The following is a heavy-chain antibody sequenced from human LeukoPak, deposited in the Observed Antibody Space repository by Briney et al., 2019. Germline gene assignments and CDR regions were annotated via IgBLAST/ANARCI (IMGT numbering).Heavy chain of an antibody. V-gene: IGHV3-21*01. J-gene: IGHJ3*02. CDR3: ASYDIHALLDI. CDR2: ISSSSSYL. Sequence: GGSLRLSCSASGFTVCSNYMSWVRQAPGKGLEWVSSISSSSSYLSYADSVKGRFTISRDNAKNSLYLQMNSLRAEATAVYYCASYDIHALLDIWGQGTRVTVSS. D-gene: IGHD3-9*01. CDR1: GFTVCSNY.